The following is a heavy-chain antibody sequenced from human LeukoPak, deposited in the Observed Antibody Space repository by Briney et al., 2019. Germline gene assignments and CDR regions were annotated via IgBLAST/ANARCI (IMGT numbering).Heavy chain of an antibody. CDR3: AKRGSSSWSQFDY. Sequence: GGSLRLSCAASGFTVSSNYMSWVRQAPGKGLEWVSVIYSGGSTYYADSVKGRFTISRDNSKNTLYLEMNNLRAEDTAVYYCAKRGSSSWSQFDYWGRGTLVIVSS. J-gene: IGHJ4*02. CDR2: IYSGGST. D-gene: IGHD6-13*01. V-gene: IGHV3-53*01. CDR1: GFTVSSNY.